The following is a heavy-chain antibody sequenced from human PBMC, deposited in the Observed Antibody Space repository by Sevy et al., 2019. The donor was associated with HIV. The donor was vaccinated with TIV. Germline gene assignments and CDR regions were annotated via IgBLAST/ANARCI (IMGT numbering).Heavy chain of an antibody. CDR1: GFTFSTNA. V-gene: IGHV3-23*01. D-gene: IGHD2-2*01. CDR2: IRGSGGGK. J-gene: IGHJ4*02. CDR3: ARDPEYCSSDTGYKEGRYFDY. Sequence: GGSLRLSCTASGFTFSTNAMPWVRQAPGQGLEWVSAIRGSGGGKYYRDSVKGRFAISRDNSKNTLFLQMNSLGADDTAVYYCARDPEYCSSDTGYKEGRYFDYWGPGILVTVSS.